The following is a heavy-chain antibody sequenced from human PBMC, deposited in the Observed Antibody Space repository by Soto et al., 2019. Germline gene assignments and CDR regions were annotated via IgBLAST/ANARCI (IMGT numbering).Heavy chain of an antibody. J-gene: IGHJ6*02. CDR1: GYTFTSYG. CDR2: ISAYNGNT. Sequence: ASVKVSCKASGYTFTSYGISWVRQAPGQGLEWMGWISAYNGNTNYAQKLQGRVTMTTDTSTSTAYMEPRSLRSDDTAVYYCACLALYYDILTGPMDVWGQGTTVTVSS. CDR3: ACLALYYDILTGPMDV. D-gene: IGHD3-9*01. V-gene: IGHV1-18*01.